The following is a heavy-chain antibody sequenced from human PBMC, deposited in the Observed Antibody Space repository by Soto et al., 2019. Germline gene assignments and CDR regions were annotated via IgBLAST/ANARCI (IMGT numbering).Heavy chain of an antibody. V-gene: IGHV4-30-2*01. CDR2: IYHSGST. Sequence: SESLSLTCAVSGGSISSGGYSWSWIRQPPGKGLEWIGYIYHSGSTYYNPSLKSRVTISVDTSKSPFSLKLSSATAADTAVYYCARAVVLTGYYYFDCWGPGILVTVSS. CDR3: ARAVVLTGYYYFDC. CDR1: GGSISSGGYS. J-gene: IGHJ4*02. D-gene: IGHD3-9*01.